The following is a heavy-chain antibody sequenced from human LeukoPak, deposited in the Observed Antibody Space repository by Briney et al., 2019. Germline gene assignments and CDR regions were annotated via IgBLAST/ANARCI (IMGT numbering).Heavy chain of an antibody. J-gene: IGHJ4*02. CDR2: IYYSGST. V-gene: IGHV4-59*01. D-gene: IGHD3-3*01. Sequence: PSETLSLTCTVSVGSISSYYWSWIRQPPGRGLEWIGYIYYSGSTNYNPSLKSRVTISVDTSKNQFSLKLSSVTAADTAVYYCARERNDFWSGGFDYWGQGTPVTVSS. CDR3: ARERNDFWSGGFDY. CDR1: VGSISSYY.